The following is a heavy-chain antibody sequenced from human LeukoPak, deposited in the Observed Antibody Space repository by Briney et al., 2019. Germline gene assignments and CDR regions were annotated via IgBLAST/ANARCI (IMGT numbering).Heavy chain of an antibody. CDR3: AAEITIVGVGYNWFDP. CDR2: IVVGSGNT. Sequence: TSVKVSCKASGFTFTSSAMQWVRQARGQGLEWIGWIVVGSGNTNYAQKFQERVTITRDVSTSTAYMKLSSLRSEDTAVYYCAAEITIVGVGYNWFDPWGQGTLVTVSS. CDR1: GFTFTSSA. V-gene: IGHV1-58*02. D-gene: IGHD3-3*01. J-gene: IGHJ5*02.